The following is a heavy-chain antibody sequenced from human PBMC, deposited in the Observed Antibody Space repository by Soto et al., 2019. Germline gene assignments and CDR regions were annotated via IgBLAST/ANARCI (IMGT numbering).Heavy chain of an antibody. CDR1: GFTFSSYE. V-gene: IGHV3-48*03. J-gene: IGHJ6*02. Sequence: PGGSLRLSCAASGFTFSSYELNWVRQAPGKGLEWVSYISSSGSTIYYADSVKGRFTISRDNAKNSLYLQMNSLRAEDTAVYYCARVTHIAARGQSRHYYYYGMDVWAQGTTVTVSS. CDR3: ARVTHIAARGQSRHYYYYGMDV. CDR2: ISSSGSTI. D-gene: IGHD6-6*01.